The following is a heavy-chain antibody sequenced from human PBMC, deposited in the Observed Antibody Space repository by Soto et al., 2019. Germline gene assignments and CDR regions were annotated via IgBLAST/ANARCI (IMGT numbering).Heavy chain of an antibody. J-gene: IGHJ4*02. CDR2: ISGSGVTT. CDR1: GFSFNNYA. V-gene: IGHV3-23*01. CDR3: ANTFSGIYRPDF. D-gene: IGHD3-10*01. Sequence: GGSLRLSCAASGFSFNNYAMSWVRQAPGKGLDWVSGISGSGVTTYYADSVKGRFTVSGDNSKNTLYLQMNSLRVEDTAVYYCANTFSGIYRPDFWGQGTLVTVSS.